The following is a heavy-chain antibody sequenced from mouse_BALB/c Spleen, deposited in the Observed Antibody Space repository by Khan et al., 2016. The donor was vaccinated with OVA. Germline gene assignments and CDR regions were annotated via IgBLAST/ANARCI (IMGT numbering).Heavy chain of an antibody. CDR3: ARNRWLLHKSHAMDY. CDR1: GFSLTSYG. V-gene: IGHV2-4-1*01. Sequence: QVQLKQSGPGLVQPSQSLSITCTVSGFSLTSYGVHWVRQSPGKGLEWLGVIWSGGSTDYNAAFISRLSISKDNSKSQVFFKMNSLQADDTAIYYCARNRWLLHKSHAMDYWGQGTSVTVFS. D-gene: IGHD2-3*01. CDR2: IWSGGST. J-gene: IGHJ4*01.